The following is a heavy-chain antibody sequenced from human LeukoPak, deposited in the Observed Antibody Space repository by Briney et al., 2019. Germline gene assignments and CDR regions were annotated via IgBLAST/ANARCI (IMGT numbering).Heavy chain of an antibody. CDR2: IYTSGST. Sequence: SETLSLTCTVSGGSISTYYWSWIRQPAGKGLEWIGRIYTSGSTNYNPSLKSRVTISVDTSKNQFSLKLSSVTAADTAVYYCARDPGPIRGVIISPDDAFDIWGQGTMVTVSS. V-gene: IGHV4-4*07. CDR3: ARDPGPIRGVIISPDDAFDI. D-gene: IGHD3-10*01. CDR1: GGSISTYY. J-gene: IGHJ3*02.